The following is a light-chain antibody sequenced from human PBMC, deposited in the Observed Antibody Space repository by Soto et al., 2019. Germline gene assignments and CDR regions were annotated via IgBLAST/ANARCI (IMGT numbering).Light chain of an antibody. Sequence: QSALTQPPSASGSPGQSAAISCTGTSSDVGGYDYVSWFQQNPGKAPKLMIYDVTKRPSGVPDRFSGSKSGNTASLTVSGLQAEDEAYYYCASYGGYYVVFGGGTKLTVL. J-gene: IGLJ2*01. CDR3: ASYGGYYVV. CDR1: SSDVGGYDY. V-gene: IGLV2-8*01. CDR2: DVT.